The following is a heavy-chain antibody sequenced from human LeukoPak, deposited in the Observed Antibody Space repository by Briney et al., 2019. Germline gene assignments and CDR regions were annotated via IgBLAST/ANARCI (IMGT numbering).Heavy chain of an antibody. CDR1: GGSFSGYY. V-gene: IGHV4-34*01. Sequence: SETLSLTCAVYGGSFSGYYWSWIRQPPGKGLEWIGEINHSGSTNYNPSLKSRVTILVDTSKNQFSLKLSSVTAADTAVYYCARHVPAGTSRYFDYWGQGTLVTVSS. J-gene: IGHJ4*02. CDR3: ARHVPAGTSRYFDY. D-gene: IGHD2-2*01. CDR2: INHSGST.